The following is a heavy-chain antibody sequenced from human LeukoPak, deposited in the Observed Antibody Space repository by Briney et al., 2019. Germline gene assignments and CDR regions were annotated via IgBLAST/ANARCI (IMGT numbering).Heavy chain of an antibody. Sequence: SETLSLTCTVSGGSISSYYWSWIRQPPGKGLEWIGYIYYSGSTNYNPSLKSRVTISVDTSKNQFSLKLSSVTAADTAVYYCARSPPIYDILTGYYMNAFDIWGQGTMVTVSS. J-gene: IGHJ3*02. CDR2: IYYSGST. CDR3: ARSPPIYDILTGYYMNAFDI. V-gene: IGHV4-59*01. D-gene: IGHD3-9*01. CDR1: GGSISSYY.